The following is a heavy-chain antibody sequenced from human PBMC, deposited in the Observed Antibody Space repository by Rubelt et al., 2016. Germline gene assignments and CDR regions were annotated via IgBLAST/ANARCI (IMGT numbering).Heavy chain of an antibody. Sequence: QLQLQESGPGLVKPSETLSLTCTVSGGSISSSSYYWSWIRQPPGKGLEWIGYIYYSGSTNYNPSLKSRVTISVDTSKNQFSLKLSSVTAADTAVYYCAYSYSSSSPFDYWGQGTLVTVSS. V-gene: IGHV4-61*01. CDR1: GGSISSSSYY. J-gene: IGHJ4*02. CDR2: IYYSGST. D-gene: IGHD6-6*01. CDR3: AYSYSSSSPFDY.